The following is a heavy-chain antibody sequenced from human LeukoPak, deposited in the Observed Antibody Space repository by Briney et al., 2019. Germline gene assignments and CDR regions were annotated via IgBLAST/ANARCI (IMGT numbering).Heavy chain of an antibody. CDR3: ARDLRYSGSYFWFDP. J-gene: IGHJ5*02. CDR1: GGSISSYY. D-gene: IGHD1-26*01. Sequence: SETLSLTCTVSGGSISSYYWSWIRQPAGKGLEWIGRIYTSGSTNYNPSLKSRVTMSVDTSKNQFSLKLSSVTAADTAVYYCARDLRYSGSYFWFDPCGQGTLVTVSS. V-gene: IGHV4-4*07. CDR2: IYTSGST.